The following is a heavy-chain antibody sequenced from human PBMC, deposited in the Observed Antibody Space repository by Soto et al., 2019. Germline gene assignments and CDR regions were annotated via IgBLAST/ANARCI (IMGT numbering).Heavy chain of an antibody. D-gene: IGHD5-12*01. CDR1: GYTLTSYD. CDR3: ARDGGYSGYDPRGGP. V-gene: IGHV1-8*01. CDR2: MNPNSGNT. Sequence: ASVKVSCKASGYTLTSYDINWVRQATGEGLEWMGWMNPNSGNTGYAQKFQGRVTMTRNTSTSTAYMELRSLRSDDTAVYYCARDGGYSGYDPRGGPWAQGTLVTVSS. J-gene: IGHJ1*01.